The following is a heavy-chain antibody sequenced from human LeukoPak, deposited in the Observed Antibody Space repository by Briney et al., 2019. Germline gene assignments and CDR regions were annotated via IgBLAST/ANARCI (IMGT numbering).Heavy chain of an antibody. D-gene: IGHD3-10*01. CDR3: ARVKRDPKTYYYGSGTALRWFDP. CDR2: INHIGST. J-gene: IGHJ5*02. V-gene: IGHV4-34*01. Sequence: SETLSLTCAVYGGSFSGYYWSWIRQPPGKGLEWIGEINHIGSTNYNPSLKSRVTISVDTSKNQFSLKLSSVTAADTAVYYCARVKRDPKTYYYGSGTALRWFDPWGQGTLVTVSS. CDR1: GGSFSGYY.